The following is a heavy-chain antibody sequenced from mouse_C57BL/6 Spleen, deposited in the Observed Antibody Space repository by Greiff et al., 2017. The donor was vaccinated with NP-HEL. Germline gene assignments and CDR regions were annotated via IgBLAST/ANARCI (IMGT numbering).Heavy chain of an antibody. J-gene: IGHJ2*01. V-gene: IGHV1-72*01. CDR1: GYTFTSYW. CDR2: IDPNSGGT. D-gene: IGHD1-1*01. CDR3: AREGPITTVVARNYFDY. Sequence: QVQLQQPGAELVKPGASVKLSCKASGYTFTSYWMHWVKQRPGRGLEWIGRIDPNSGGTKYNEKFKSKATLTVDKPSSTAYMQLSSLTSEDSAVYYGAREGPITTVVARNYFDYWGKGTTLTVSS.